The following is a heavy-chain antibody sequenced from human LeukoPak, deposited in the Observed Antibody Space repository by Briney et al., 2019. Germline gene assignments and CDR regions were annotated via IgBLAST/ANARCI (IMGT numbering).Heavy chain of an antibody. Sequence: PSETLSLTCTVSGGSISSSSYYWGWIRQPPGKGLEWIGSIYYSGSTYYNPSLKSRVTISVDTSKNQFSLKLSSVTAADTAVYYCARRSSGYGLGYWGQGTLVTVSS. CDR3: ARRSSGYGLGY. J-gene: IGHJ4*02. CDR1: GGSISSSSYY. CDR2: IYYSGST. V-gene: IGHV4-39*01. D-gene: IGHD3-22*01.